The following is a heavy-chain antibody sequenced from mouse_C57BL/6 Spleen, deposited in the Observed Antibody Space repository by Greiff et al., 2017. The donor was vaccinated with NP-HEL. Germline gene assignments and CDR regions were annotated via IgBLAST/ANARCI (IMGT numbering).Heavy chain of an antibody. CDR3: ARKGDYDRGPMDY. D-gene: IGHD2-4*01. J-gene: IGHJ4*01. CDR1: GYAFSSYW. Sequence: VKLQESGAELVKPGASVKISCKASGYAFSSYWMNWVKQRPGKGLEWIGQIYPGDGDTNYNGKFKGKATLTADKSSSTAYMQLSSLTSEDSAVYFCARKGDYDRGPMDYWGQGTSVTVSS. V-gene: IGHV1-80*01. CDR2: IYPGDGDT.